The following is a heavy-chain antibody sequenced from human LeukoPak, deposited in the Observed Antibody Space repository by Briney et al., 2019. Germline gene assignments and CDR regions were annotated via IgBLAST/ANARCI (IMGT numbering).Heavy chain of an antibody. V-gene: IGHV3-30*04. CDR2: ISYDGSNK. J-gene: IGHJ6*02. CDR1: GFTFSSYT. D-gene: IGHD6-19*01. CDR3: AKDSGSSGWENYYYYGMDV. Sequence: PGRSLRLSCAAAGFTFSSYTIHWVRQAPGKGLEWVAVISYDGSNKYYADSVKGRFTIPRDNSKNTLYLQMNSLRAEDTAVYYCAKDSGSSGWENYYYYGMDVWGQGTTVTVSS.